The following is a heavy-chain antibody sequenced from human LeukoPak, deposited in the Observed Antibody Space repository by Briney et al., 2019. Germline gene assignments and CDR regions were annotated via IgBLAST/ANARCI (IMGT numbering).Heavy chain of an antibody. J-gene: IGHJ6*02. CDR1: GFTFSDYA. D-gene: IGHD3-22*01. CDR3: ARVLLGDSSGFASGMDV. Sequence: PGGSLRLSCAASGFTFSDYAMSWVRQAPGKGLEWVSVIYSGGSTYYADSVKGRFTISRHNSKNTLYLQMNSLRAEDTAVYYCARVLLGDSSGFASGMDVWGQGTTVTVSS. V-gene: IGHV3-53*04. CDR2: IYSGGST.